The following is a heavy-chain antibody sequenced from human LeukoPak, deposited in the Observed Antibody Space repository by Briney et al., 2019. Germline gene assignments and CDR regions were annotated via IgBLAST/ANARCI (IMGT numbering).Heavy chain of an antibody. D-gene: IGHD6-13*01. CDR1: GGSINTYY. Sequence: SETLSLTCTVSGGSINTYYWSWIRQPPGKGLEWIGYIYYSGSTNYNPSLKSRVTISVDTSKNQFSLKLSSVTAADTAVYYCARGGMSAAGVYYYMDVWGKGTTVTVSS. CDR2: IYYSGST. V-gene: IGHV4-59*01. J-gene: IGHJ6*03. CDR3: ARGGMSAAGVYYYMDV.